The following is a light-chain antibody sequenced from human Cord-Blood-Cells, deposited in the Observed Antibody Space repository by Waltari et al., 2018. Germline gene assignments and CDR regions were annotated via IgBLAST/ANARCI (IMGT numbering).Light chain of an antibody. J-gene: IGLJ2*01. V-gene: IGLV3-25*03. CDR3: QSADSSGTYPVV. CDR1: ALPKQY. Sequence: SYELTQPPSVSVSPGQTARITCSGDALPKQYAYWYQQKPGQAPVLVIYKDSERPSGIPERFSGSSSGTTVTVTISGVQAEDEADYYCQSADSSGTYPVVFGGGTKLTVL. CDR2: KDS.